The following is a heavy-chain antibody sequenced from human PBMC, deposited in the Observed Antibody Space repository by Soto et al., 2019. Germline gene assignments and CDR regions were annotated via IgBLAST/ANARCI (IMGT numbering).Heavy chain of an antibody. V-gene: IGHV3-48*02. Sequence: PGGSLRLSCAASGFIFSSQGMKWVRQVPGKGLEWLSYINSGITTIYYADSVKGRFTISRDNAKNSVYLQMNSLRDEDTAVYYCAREWAWGMDVWGQGTTVTVSS. CDR3: AREWAWGMDV. J-gene: IGHJ6*02. D-gene: IGHD1-26*01. CDR1: GFIFSSQG. CDR2: INSGITTI.